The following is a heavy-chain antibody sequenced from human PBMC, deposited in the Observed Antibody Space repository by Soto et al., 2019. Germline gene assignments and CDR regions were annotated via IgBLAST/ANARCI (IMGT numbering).Heavy chain of an antibody. V-gene: IGHV3-23*01. CDR1: GFSFSSYA. CDR3: AKDHPVIEVVKVFEY. Sequence: GWSLRLSCAASGFSFSSYAMSLVRQAPGKGLDWVSAISGSGTKTHYADSVKGRFTISRDNSKNTLYLQMNSLRAEDTAVYYCAKDHPVIEVVKVFEYWGRGALVTVSS. J-gene: IGHJ4*02. D-gene: IGHD3-22*01. CDR2: ISGSGTKT.